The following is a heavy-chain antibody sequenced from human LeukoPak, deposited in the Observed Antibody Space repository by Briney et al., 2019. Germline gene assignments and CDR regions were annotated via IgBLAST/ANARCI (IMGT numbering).Heavy chain of an antibody. CDR3: AAEVGPGPGAFDI. CDR2: IKQDGSEK. J-gene: IGHJ3*02. V-gene: IGHV3-7*01. CDR1: GFTFSSYW. Sequence: HSGGSLRLSCAASGFTFSSYWMSWVRQAPGKGLEWVANIKQDGSEKYYVDSVKGRFTISRDNAKNSLYLQMNSLRAEDTAVYYCAAEVGPGPGAFDIWGQGTMVTVSS. D-gene: IGHD7-27*01.